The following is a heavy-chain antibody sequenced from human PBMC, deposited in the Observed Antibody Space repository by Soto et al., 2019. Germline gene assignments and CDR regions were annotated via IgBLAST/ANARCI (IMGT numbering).Heavy chain of an antibody. CDR1: GYTFTSYG. Sequence: QVQLVQSGAEVKKPGASVKVSCKASGYTFTSYGISWVRQAPGQGLEWMGWISAYNGNTNYAQKLQGRVTMTTDTPTITAYMELRSLRSDDTAVYYCARAYYYDSSGYLGYWGQGTLVTVSS. J-gene: IGHJ4*02. CDR2: ISAYNGNT. CDR3: ARAYYYDSSGYLGY. V-gene: IGHV1-18*01. D-gene: IGHD3-22*01.